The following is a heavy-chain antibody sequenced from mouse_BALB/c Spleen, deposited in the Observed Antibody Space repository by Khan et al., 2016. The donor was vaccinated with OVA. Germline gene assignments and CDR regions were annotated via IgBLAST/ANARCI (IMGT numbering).Heavy chain of an antibody. Sequence: EVQLVESGGDIVKPGGSLKLSCAASGFTFGTYGMSWVRQTPDKRLEWVATVSTGGHYTYYTDTVKGRFTISRDNAKNTLYLQMSSLGSEATTSFYCARLAYYYDSEGFAFWGQGTLVTVSS. CDR1: GFTFGTYG. J-gene: IGHJ3*01. CDR2: VSTGGHYT. CDR3: ARLAYYYDSEGFAF. V-gene: IGHV5-6*01. D-gene: IGHD1-1*01.